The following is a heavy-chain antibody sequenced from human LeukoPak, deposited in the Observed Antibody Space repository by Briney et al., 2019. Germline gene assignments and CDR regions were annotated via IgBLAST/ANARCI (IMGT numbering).Heavy chain of an antibody. CDR3: AKGISIYSYFDN. V-gene: IGHV3-23*01. CDR1: GFTFSSFA. J-gene: IGHJ4*02. CDR2: ISASGGST. D-gene: IGHD3-16*02. Sequence: GGSLGLSCAASGFTFSSFAMSWVRQAPGKGLEWISVISASGGSTYYADSVKGRFTISRDNSKNTLHLQMNSLRAEDTAVYYCAKGISIYSYFDNWGQGTLVTVSS.